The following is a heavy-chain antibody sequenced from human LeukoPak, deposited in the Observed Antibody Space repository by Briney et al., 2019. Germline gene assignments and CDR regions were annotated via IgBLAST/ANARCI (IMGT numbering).Heavy chain of an antibody. Sequence: SVKVSCKASGGTFSSYAISWVRQAPGQGLEWMGRIIPILGIANYAQKFQGRVTITADKSTSTAYMELSSLRSEDTAVYYCARGPLGFFGVVTQDYWGQGTPVTVSS. CDR2: IIPILGIA. D-gene: IGHD3-3*01. J-gene: IGHJ4*02. CDR1: GGTFSSYA. V-gene: IGHV1-69*04. CDR3: ARGPLGFFGVVTQDY.